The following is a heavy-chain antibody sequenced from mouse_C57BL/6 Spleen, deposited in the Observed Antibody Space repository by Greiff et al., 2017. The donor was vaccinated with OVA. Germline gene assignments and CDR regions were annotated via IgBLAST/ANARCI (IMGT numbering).Heavy chain of an antibody. CDR1: GYTFTSYW. Sequence: VQLQQSGAELVKPGASVKLSCKASGYTFTSYWMPWVKQRPGRGLGWIGRIDPNSGGTKYNEKFKSKATLTVDKPSSTAYMQLSSLTSEDSAVYYCAIYYYGSSPYYAMDYWGQGTSVTVSS. D-gene: IGHD1-1*01. CDR3: AIYYYGSSPYYAMDY. V-gene: IGHV1-72*01. J-gene: IGHJ4*01. CDR2: IDPNSGGT.